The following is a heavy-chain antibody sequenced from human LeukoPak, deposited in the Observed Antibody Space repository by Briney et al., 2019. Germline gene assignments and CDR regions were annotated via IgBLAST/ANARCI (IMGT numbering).Heavy chain of an antibody. CDR3: ARESQLYYFDY. CDR2: IIPMFGTP. V-gene: IGHV1-69*05. CDR1: GGTFSNYA. J-gene: IGHJ4*02. Sequence: SVKVSCKASGGTFSNYAVSWVRQAPGEGLEWMGGIIPMFGTPNYAQKFQGRITITTDDSTSTAYMELSSLTSEDTAMYFCARESQLYYFDYWGQGTLVTVSS.